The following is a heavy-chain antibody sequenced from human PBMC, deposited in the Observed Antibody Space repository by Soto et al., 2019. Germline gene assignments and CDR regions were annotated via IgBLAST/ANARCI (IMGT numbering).Heavy chain of an antibody. CDR3: VRGMNPLF. J-gene: IGHJ4*01. V-gene: IGHV3-21*06. CDR1: GFTLRTYT. Sequence: LXLSCAASGFTLRTYTMNWVRQAPGKGLEWVSSISISSSDRYYADSVRGRFTISRDNAKNALYLQMNSLRADDTAVYFCVRGMNPLFGGQGTLVTVYS. CDR2: ISISSSDR.